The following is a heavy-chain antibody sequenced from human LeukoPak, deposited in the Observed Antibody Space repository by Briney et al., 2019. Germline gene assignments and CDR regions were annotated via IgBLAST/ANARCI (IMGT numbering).Heavy chain of an antibody. Sequence: GRSLRLSCAASGFTFSSYGMHWVRQAPGKGLEWVAVISYDGSNKYYADSVKGRFTISRDNAKNSLYLQMNSLRAEDTAVYYCELTGSYDFDYWGQGTLVTVSS. CDR1: GFTFSSYG. CDR2: ISYDGSNK. J-gene: IGHJ4*02. V-gene: IGHV3-30*03. D-gene: IGHD1-26*01. CDR3: ELTGSYDFDY.